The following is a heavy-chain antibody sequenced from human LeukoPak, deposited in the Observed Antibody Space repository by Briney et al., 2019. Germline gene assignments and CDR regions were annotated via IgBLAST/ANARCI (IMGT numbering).Heavy chain of an antibody. CDR3: AKDRYYYDSGGYFDY. D-gene: IGHD3-22*01. CDR1: GFTFSSYA. J-gene: IGHJ4*02. Sequence: GGSLRLSCAASGFTFSSYAMSWVRLAPGKGPEWVSSIRVGGGSTYYADSVTGRFTISRDNSKNTLYLQMTSLRAEDTAVYYCAKDRYYYDSGGYFDYWGQGTLVTVSS. CDR2: IRVGGGST. V-gene: IGHV3-23*01.